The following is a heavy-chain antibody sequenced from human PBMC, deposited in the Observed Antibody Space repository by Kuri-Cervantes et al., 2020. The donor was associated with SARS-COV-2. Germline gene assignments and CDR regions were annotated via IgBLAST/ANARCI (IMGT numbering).Heavy chain of an antibody. Sequence: SETLSLTCTVSGGSISSGDYYWSWIRQPPGKGLEWIGYIYYSGSTYYNPSLKSRVTISVDTSKNQFSLKLSSVTAADTAVYYCARHYDILTYYYYYMDVWGKGTTVTVSS. CDR2: IYYSGST. CDR1: GGSISSGDYY. D-gene: IGHD3-9*01. J-gene: IGHJ6*03. V-gene: IGHV4-30-4*08. CDR3: ARHYDILTYYYYYMDV.